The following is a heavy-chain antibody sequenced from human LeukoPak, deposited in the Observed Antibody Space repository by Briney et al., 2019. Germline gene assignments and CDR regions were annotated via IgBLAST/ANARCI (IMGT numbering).Heavy chain of an antibody. Sequence: SVKVSCKASGGTFSSYAISWVRQAPGLGLEWMGGIIPIFGTANYAQKFQGRVTITTDESTSTAYMELSSLRSEDTAVYYCASAIRAYCGGDCSLDAFDIWGQGTMVTVSS. CDR1: GGTFSSYA. V-gene: IGHV1-69*05. J-gene: IGHJ3*02. D-gene: IGHD2-21*01. CDR3: ASAIRAYCGGDCSLDAFDI. CDR2: IIPIFGTA.